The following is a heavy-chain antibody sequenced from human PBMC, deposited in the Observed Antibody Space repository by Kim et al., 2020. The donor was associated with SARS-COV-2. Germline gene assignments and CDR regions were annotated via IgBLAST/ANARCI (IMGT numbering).Heavy chain of an antibody. J-gene: IGHJ6*02. Sequence: SETLSLTCTVSGGSVSSGSYYWSWIRQPPGKGLEWIGYIYYSGSTNYNPSLKSRVTISLDTSKNQFSLKLSSVTAADTAVYYCARDYGYSGSYYYYYYGMDVWGQGTTVTVSS. D-gene: IGHD1-26*01. CDR1: GGSVSSGSYY. CDR2: IYYSGST. V-gene: IGHV4-61*01. CDR3: ARDYGYSGSYYYYYYGMDV.